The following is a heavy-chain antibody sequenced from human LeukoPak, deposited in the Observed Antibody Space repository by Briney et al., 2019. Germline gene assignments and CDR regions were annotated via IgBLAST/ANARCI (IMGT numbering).Heavy chain of an antibody. J-gene: IGHJ4*02. D-gene: IGHD1-1*01. CDR3: ARESHETREDY. Sequence: ASVTVSCKASGYTFTSYGISWVRQAPGQGLEWMGWISANDGDTDYPPKLQDRVTMTTDTYTSTAYMELRSLRSDDTAMYYCARESHETREDYWGQGTLVTVSS. CDR2: ISANDGDT. V-gene: IGHV1-18*01. CDR1: GYTFTSYG.